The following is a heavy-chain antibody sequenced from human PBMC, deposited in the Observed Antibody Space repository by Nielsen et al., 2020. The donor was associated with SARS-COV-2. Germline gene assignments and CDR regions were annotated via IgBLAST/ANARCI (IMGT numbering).Heavy chain of an antibody. CDR3: VKDRYYTSGYYYYGMDV. Sequence: GESLKISCAASGFTFSSYGMHWVRQAPGKGLEWVAVIWYDGSNKYYADSVKGRFTISRDNSKNALYLQMDSLRPEDTAIYYCVKDRYYTSGYYYYGMDVWGQGTTVIVSS. D-gene: IGHD3-3*01. CDR2: IWYDGSNK. V-gene: IGHV3-30*02. J-gene: IGHJ6*02. CDR1: GFTFSSYG.